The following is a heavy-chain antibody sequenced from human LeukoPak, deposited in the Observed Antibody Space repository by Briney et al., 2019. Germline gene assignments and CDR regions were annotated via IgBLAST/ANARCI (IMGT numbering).Heavy chain of an antibody. CDR2: INSDGSST. D-gene: IGHD4-17*01. J-gene: IGHJ6*03. CDR3: AREGMGMTTVTERPDYYYYYYMDV. CDR1: GFTSSSYW. V-gene: IGHV3-74*01. Sequence: SGGSLRLSCAASGFTSSSYWMHWVRQAPGKGLVWVSRINSDGSSTSYADSVKGRFTISRDNAKNTLYLQMNSLRAEDTAVYYCAREGMGMTTVTERPDYYYYYYMDVWGKGTTVTVSS.